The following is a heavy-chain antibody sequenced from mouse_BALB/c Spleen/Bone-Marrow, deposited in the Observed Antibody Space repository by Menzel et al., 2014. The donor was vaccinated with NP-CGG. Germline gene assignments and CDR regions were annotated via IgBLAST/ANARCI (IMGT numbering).Heavy chain of an antibody. CDR2: INPESNTI. CDR3: ARLGYYGWFAY. Sequence: LVESGGSLKLSCAASGFAFSRYWMSWVRQAPGKGLQWIGEINPESNTINYSPSLKDKFIISRDNAKNTLYLQMSKVKSEDAALYCCARLGYYGWFAYWGQGTLVTVSA. D-gene: IGHD2-3*01. V-gene: IGHV4-1*02. CDR1: GFAFSRYW. J-gene: IGHJ3*01.